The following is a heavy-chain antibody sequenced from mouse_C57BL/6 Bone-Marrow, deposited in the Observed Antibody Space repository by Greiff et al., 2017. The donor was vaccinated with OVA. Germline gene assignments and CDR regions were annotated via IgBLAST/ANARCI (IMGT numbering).Heavy chain of an antibody. CDR1: GFTFSDYG. V-gene: IGHV5-17*01. J-gene: IGHJ3*01. Sequence: EVKLMESGGGLVKPGGSLKLSCAASGFTFSDYGMHWVRQAPEKGLEWVAYISSGSSTIYSADTVKGRFTISRDNAKNTLFLQMTSLRSEDTAMYYCARDGYGWFAYWGQGTLVTVSA. CDR3: ARDGYGWFAY. D-gene: IGHD2-2*01. CDR2: ISSGSSTI.